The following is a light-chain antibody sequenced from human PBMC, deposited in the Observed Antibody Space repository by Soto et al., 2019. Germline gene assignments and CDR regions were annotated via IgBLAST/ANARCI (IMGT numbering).Light chain of an antibody. J-gene: IGLJ1*01. CDR1: NHDVGSYNL. V-gene: IGLV2-14*02. CDR2: EVS. Sequence: QSVLNHPAPLSWSPGQSFPNSPPGNNHDVGSYNLVSWYQQHPGKAPKLMIYEVSKRPSGVSNRFSGSKSGNTASLIVSGLQAEDEADYYCSSYAGSNNFVFGTGTKVTVL. CDR3: SSYAGSNNFV.